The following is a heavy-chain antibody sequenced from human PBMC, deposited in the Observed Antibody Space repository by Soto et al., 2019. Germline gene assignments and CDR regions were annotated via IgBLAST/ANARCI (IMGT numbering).Heavy chain of an antibody. Sequence: QLQLQESGPGLVKPAETLSLTCTVSGGSISSSDYWWGWIRQHPGKGLEWIGSIYYTGSTYYNPSSTGRVIIPENTAKHQLPLRLSTVTAAETTVYYCASQIGRGSWKLEHWGQGNLVHVS. V-gene: IGHV4-39*01. CDR2: IYYTGST. CDR1: GGSISSSDYW. D-gene: IGHD6-13*01. J-gene: IGHJ4*02. CDR3: ASQIGRGSWKLEH.